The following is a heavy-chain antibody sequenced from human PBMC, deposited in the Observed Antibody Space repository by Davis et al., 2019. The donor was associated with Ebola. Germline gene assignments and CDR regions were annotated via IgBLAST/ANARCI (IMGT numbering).Heavy chain of an antibody. V-gene: IGHV1-69*13. Sequence: AASVKVSCKASGGTFTNYVFSWVRQAPGHGLEWMGGIIPIFRTPDYPQSLQRRVTITADESTSTAYMELTSLRSEDTAVYYCATAAHDFGGNYYYNMDVWGQGTTVTVSS. CDR1: GGTFTNYV. CDR3: ATAAHDFGGNYYYNMDV. J-gene: IGHJ6*02. D-gene: IGHD4-23*01. CDR2: IIPIFRTP.